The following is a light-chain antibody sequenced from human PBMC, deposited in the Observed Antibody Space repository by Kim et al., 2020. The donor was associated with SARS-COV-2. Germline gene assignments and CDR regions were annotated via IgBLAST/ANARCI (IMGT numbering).Light chain of an antibody. CDR2: EVN. J-gene: IGLJ2*01. Sequence: QSALTQPPSVSGSPGQSVTISCTVTSSDVGSYNRVPWYQQPPGTAPKLIIYEVNNRPSGVPDRFSGSKSGNKASLTISGLQAEDEADYYCSSYTSSNTLVFGGGTQLTVL. CDR3: SSYTSSNTLV. V-gene: IGLV2-18*02. CDR1: SSDVGSYNR.